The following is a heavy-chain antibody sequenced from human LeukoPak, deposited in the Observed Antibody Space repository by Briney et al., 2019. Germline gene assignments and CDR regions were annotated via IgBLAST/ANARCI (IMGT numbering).Heavy chain of an antibody. CDR2: ISWDGHST. CDR3: ANSVIRGGKVGGAFEN. V-gene: IGHV3-43*01. J-gene: IGHJ4*02. Sequence: GGSLSLYSAGSGFSFYEYTRLWVRQAPGKGLEWVSLISWDGHSTYYADSVKGRFTISRDNSKNSLHMKMNSLRTGDTALYYCANSVIRGGKVGGAFENWDQGTLVTVSS. D-gene: IGHD3-10*01. CDR1: GFSFYEYT.